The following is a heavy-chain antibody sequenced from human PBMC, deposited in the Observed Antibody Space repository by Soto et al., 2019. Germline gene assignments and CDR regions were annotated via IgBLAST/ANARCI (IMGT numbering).Heavy chain of an antibody. J-gene: IGHJ6*02. CDR2: ISSSSSYI. CDR3: ARAGCISTSCYEDYYYGMDV. Sequence: EVQLVESGGGLVKPGGSLRLSCAASGFTFSSYSMNWVRQAPGKGLEWVSSISSSSSYIYYADSVKGRFTISRDNAKNSLYLQMNSLRAEDTAVYYCARAGCISTSCYEDYYYGMDVWGQGTTVTVSS. V-gene: IGHV3-21*01. CDR1: GFTFSSYS. D-gene: IGHD2-2*01.